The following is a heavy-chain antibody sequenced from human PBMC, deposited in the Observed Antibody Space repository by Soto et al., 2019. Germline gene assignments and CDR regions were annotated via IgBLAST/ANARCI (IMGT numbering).Heavy chain of an antibody. CDR2: IHSDGAK. CDR1: GLSHSNTGSG. D-gene: IGHD1-1*01. Sequence: PAQTLALTCTAPGLSHSNTGSGVSWIRQPPGKALEWLAHIHSDGAKTYSSSLQSRLTISRDYSRRQVVLTLTKLDPMDTATYYFAWSISLATSADLRFDHWGQGAPVTVSS. J-gene: IGHJ4*01. V-gene: IGHV2-26*04. CDR3: AWSISLATSADLRFDH.